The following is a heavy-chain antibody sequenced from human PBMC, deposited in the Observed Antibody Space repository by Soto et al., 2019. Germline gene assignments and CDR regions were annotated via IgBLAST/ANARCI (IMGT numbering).Heavy chain of an antibody. Sequence: GSLRLSCAASGFTFNGYAMSWVRQAPGKGLEWVSAISASGGSTYYADSVKGRFTISRDNSKNTLYLQMNSLRAEDTAVYYCARGPYSSGFFDYWGQGTLVTVSS. CDR2: ISASGGST. J-gene: IGHJ4*02. CDR3: ARGPYSSGFFDY. V-gene: IGHV3-23*01. CDR1: GFTFNGYA. D-gene: IGHD6-19*01.